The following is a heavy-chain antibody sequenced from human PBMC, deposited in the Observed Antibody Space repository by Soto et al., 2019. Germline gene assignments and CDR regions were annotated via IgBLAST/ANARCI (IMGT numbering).Heavy chain of an antibody. D-gene: IGHD6-19*01. CDR2: ISDSSATR. V-gene: IGHV3-48*02. CDR1: GFTFATYS. CDR3: ARASGWYPSDAFEI. Sequence: EAQLVESGGGLVQPGGSLRLSCAASGFTFATYSMNWVRQAPGKGLEWVSYISDSSATRYYADSVTGRFTISRDNAKNSLYLQMNSLRDEDSELYYCARASGWYPSDAFEIWGQGTPVTVSS. J-gene: IGHJ3*02.